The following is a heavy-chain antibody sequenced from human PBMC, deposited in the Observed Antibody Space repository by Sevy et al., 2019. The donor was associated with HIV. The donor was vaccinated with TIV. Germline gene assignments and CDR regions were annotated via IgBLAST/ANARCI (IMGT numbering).Heavy chain of an antibody. Sequence: ASVKVSCKASGGTFSSYAISWVRQAPGQGLEWMGGIIPIFGTANYAQKFQGRVTINADKSTSTAYMELSSLRSEDTAVYYCARERPHCSGGSCSLHYWFDPWGQGTLVTVSS. CDR1: GGTFSSYA. V-gene: IGHV1-69*06. D-gene: IGHD2-15*01. J-gene: IGHJ5*02. CDR2: IIPIFGTA. CDR3: ARERPHCSGGSCSLHYWFDP.